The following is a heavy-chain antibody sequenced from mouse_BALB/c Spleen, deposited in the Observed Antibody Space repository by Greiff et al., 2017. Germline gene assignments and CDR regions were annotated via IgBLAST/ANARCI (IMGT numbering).Heavy chain of an antibody. CDR2: IRKKANGYTT. V-gene: IGHV7-3*02. Sequence: VQLVGSGGGLLQPGGSLGLSFATSGFTFTVYYLSWFRRPPGKELGWLGFIRKKANGYTTEYSASVKGRFTISRDNSQSILYLQMNTLRAEDSATYYCARVHYYGYGAMDYWGQGTSVTVSS. D-gene: IGHD1-2*01. CDR1: GFTFTVYY. J-gene: IGHJ4*01. CDR3: ARVHYYGYGAMDY.